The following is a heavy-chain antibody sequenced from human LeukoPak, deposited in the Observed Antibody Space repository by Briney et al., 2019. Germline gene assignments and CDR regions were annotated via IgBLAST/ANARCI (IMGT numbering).Heavy chain of an antibody. CDR3: ARDLLSGSSDY. CDR2: INPNSGGT. Sequence: ASVKVSCKASGYTFTGYYMHWVRQAPGQGLEWMGWINPNSGGTNYAPKFQGRVTMTRDTSISTAYMELSRLRSDDTAVYYCARDLLSGSSDYWGQGTLVTVSS. J-gene: IGHJ4*02. D-gene: IGHD2-15*01. CDR1: GYTFTGYY. V-gene: IGHV1-2*02.